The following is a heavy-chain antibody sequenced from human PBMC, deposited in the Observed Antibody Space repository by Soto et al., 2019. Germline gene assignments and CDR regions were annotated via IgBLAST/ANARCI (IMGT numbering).Heavy chain of an antibody. CDR3: ARRVRDCSSTSCFYWFDP. CDR2: IYYSGST. J-gene: IGHJ5*02. V-gene: IGHV4-39*01. D-gene: IGHD2-2*01. CDR1: GDSISSSSYY. Sequence: QLQLQESGPGLVKPSETLSLTCTVSGDSISSSSYYWGWIRQPPGKGLEWIGNIYYSGSTYYNPSLKSRVTMSVDTSKNQFALELGSVTAADTAVYYCARRVRDCSSTSCFYWFDPWGQGTLVTVSS.